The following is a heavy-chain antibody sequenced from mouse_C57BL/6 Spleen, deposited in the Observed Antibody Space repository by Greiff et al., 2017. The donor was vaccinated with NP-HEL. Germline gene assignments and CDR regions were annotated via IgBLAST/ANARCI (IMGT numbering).Heavy chain of an antibody. CDR3: ARGTSWCFDV. CDR2: IYPGSGNT. Sequence: VKVVESGAELVRPGASVKLSCKASGYTFTDYYINWVKQRPGQGLEWIAMIYPGSGNTYYNEKFKGKATLTAEKSSSTAYMQLSSLTSEDSAVYFCARGTSWCFDVWGTGTTVTVSS. CDR1: GYTFTDYY. J-gene: IGHJ1*03. V-gene: IGHV1-76*01. D-gene: IGHD3-3*01.